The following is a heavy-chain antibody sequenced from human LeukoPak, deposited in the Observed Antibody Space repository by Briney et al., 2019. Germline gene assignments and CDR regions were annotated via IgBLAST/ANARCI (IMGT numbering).Heavy chain of an antibody. D-gene: IGHD6-19*01. J-gene: IGHJ4*02. CDR1: GVSFDSYT. Sequence: SVKVSCKASGVSFDSYTFNWVRQAPGHGLQWMGRIIPILNTPNYAQNFQGRVAITADKSTSTAYMELSSLRSEDTAIYYCARAYYGGLAVSGPFDFWGQGTLVTVSS. CDR3: ARAYYGGLAVSGPFDF. V-gene: IGHV1-69*08. CDR2: IIPILNTP.